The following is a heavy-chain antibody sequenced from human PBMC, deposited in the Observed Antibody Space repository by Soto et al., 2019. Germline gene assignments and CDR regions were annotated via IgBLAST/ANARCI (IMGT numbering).Heavy chain of an antibody. V-gene: IGHV3-21*01. CDR1: GFTFSSYS. Sequence: EVQLVESGGGLVKPGGSLRLSCAASGFTFSSYSMNWVRQAPGKGLEWVSSISGSRSYIYYAESVKGRLTSYRDNAKNSLYLNMNSLRGEDTAVYSCARDPGCSGGSYPRPFDYWGQGTPVTVSS. J-gene: IGHJ4*02. CDR3: ARDPGCSGGSYPRPFDY. CDR2: ISGSRSYI. D-gene: IGHD2-15*01.